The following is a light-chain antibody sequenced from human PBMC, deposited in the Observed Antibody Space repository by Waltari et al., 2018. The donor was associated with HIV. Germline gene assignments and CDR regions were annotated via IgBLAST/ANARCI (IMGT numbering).Light chain of an antibody. CDR2: DDP. CDR3: QVWDGRGDPVI. J-gene: IGLJ2*01. Sequence: SYVLTQPPSVSVAPGQTARITCGGNNIAATKSVHWYRLNPGNAPVVVHYDDPARRAGIPDRFSGSSSGDTATLTISRAEAGDEADYYCQVWDGRGDPVIFGGGTKLAVV. V-gene: IGLV3-21*02. CDR1: NIAATKS.